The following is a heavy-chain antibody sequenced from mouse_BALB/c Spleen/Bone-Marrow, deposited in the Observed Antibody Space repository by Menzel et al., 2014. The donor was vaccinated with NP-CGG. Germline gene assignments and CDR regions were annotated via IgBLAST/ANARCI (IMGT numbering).Heavy chain of an antibody. Sequence: RAHPVKPGPSVKLSCTASGFNIKDTYMHWVKQRPEQGLEWIGRIDPANGNTKYDPKFQGKATITADTSSNTAYLQLSSLTSEDTAVYYCARWEYYAMDYWGQGTSVTVSS. CDR3: ARWEYYAMDY. CDR2: IDPANGNT. J-gene: IGHJ4*01. CDR1: GFNIKDTY. V-gene: IGHV14-3*02. D-gene: IGHD4-1*01.